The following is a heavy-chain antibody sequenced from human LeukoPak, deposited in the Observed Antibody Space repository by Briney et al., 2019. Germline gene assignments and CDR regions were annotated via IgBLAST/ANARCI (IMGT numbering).Heavy chain of an antibody. J-gene: IGHJ3*02. CDR2: IYYSRRG. D-gene: IGHD6-19*01. V-gene: IGHV4-28*01. CDR3: ARNQAVASTHGAMDI. Sequence: SDTLSLTCAVSGYSISSSNWWGWFRPPPGKGLEWIVYIYYSRRGQYNTSLNSRITMSVDTSKNQFSLKLSSVTAVDTAVYYCARNQAVASTHGAMDIWGQGTMVIVSS. CDR1: GYSISSSNW.